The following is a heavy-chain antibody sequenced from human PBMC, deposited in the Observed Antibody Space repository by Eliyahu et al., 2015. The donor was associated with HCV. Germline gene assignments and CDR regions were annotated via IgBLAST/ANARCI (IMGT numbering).Heavy chain of an antibody. D-gene: IGHD1-20*01. CDR2: FKGKTEEGAT. J-gene: IGHJ4*02. Sequence: EVQLVESGGGXVKPGGSLRLSCAASGFXFTYAWMSWVRQAPGKGLEXVGRFKGKTEEGATDYAAHVKGRFIISKDDSKNTLYLQMNSLKTEDTAVYYCTTEGNWSPDYWGQGTLVTVSS. CDR1: GFXFTYAW. V-gene: IGHV3-15*01. CDR3: TTEGNWSPDY.